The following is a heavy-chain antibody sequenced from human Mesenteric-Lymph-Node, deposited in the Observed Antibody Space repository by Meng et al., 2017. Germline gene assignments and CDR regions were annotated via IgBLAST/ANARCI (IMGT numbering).Heavy chain of an antibody. J-gene: IGHJ4*02. V-gene: IGHV3-11*04. CDR3: ARADDMVRDRPIDY. Sequence: GESLKISCAASGFTFSDYYMSWIRQAPGKGLEWVSYISSSGSTIYYADSVKGRFTISRDNAKNSLYLQMNSLKAEDTAVYYCARADDMVRDRPIDYWGQGTLVTVSS. CDR2: ISSSGSTI. D-gene: IGHD3-10*01. CDR1: GFTFSDYY.